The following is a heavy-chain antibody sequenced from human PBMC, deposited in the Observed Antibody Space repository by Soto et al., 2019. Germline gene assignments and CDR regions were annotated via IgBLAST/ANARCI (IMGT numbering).Heavy chain of an antibody. CDR1: GGYISSRGDS. CDR2: IYHSGST. V-gene: IGHV4-30-2*01. Sequence: PSETKSLTYAVSGGYISSRGDSWSWIRQPPGKGLEWIGYIYHSGSTYYNPSLKSRVTISVDRSKNQFSLKLSSVTAADTAVYYCARVGLTTVTTGWFDPWGQGTLVTVSS. D-gene: IGHD4-17*01. CDR3: ARVGLTTVTTGWFDP. J-gene: IGHJ5*02.